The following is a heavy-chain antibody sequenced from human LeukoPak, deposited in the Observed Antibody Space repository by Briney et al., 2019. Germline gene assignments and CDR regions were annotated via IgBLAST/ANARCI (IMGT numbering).Heavy chain of an antibody. V-gene: IGHV3-53*04. Sequence: GGSLRLSCAASGFTVSSNYMSWVRQAPGKGLEWVSVIYSGGSTYYADSVKGRFTISRHNSKNTLYLQMNSLRAEDTAVYYCARGLYSSSWYWFDPWGQGTLVTVSS. D-gene: IGHD6-13*01. J-gene: IGHJ5*02. CDR2: IYSGGST. CDR3: ARGLYSSSWYWFDP. CDR1: GFTVSSNY.